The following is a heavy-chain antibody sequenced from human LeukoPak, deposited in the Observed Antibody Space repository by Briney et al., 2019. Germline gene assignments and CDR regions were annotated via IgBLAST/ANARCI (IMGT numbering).Heavy chain of an antibody. D-gene: IGHD6-13*01. CDR2: IYYSGST. J-gene: IGHJ4*02. V-gene: IGHV4-31*03. CDR3: ARGVYIAAAQYAY. Sequence: SQTLSLTCTVSGGSISSGGYYWSWIRQHPGKGLEWIGYIYYSGSTYYNPSLKSRVTVSVDTSKNQFSLKLSSVTAADTAVYYCARGVYIAAAQYAYWGQGTLVTVSS. CDR1: GGSISSGGYY.